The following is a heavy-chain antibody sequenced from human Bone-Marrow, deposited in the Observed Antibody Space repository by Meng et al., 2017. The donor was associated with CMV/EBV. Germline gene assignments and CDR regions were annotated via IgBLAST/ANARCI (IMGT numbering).Heavy chain of an antibody. CDR3: ARRMYYDILTGYYDCTWFDY. CDR1: YC. V-gene: IGHV4-31*02. J-gene: IGHJ5*01. CDR2: IYDSGST. Sequence: YCWRWIRQLAGKVLEWIVFIYDSGSTFYNPSIKSRVTMSVDTSKNQFSMKMSTVTAEDTAVYYCARRMYYDILTGYYDCTWFDYWGQGTLVTVSS. D-gene: IGHD3-9*01.